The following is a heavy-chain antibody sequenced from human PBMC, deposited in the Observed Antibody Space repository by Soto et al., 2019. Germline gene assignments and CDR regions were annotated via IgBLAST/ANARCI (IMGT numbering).Heavy chain of an antibody. Sequence: QMQLQESGPGLVKPSGTLSLTCTVSGVSINSANWWTWVRQSPGKGLEWIGEIYHSGSTNFNPSLRGRGTISVDNAKNKFYLELTAVTAADTAVYYCARYCGGGSCYLGAFDIGGQGTMVTVSS. CDR2: IYHSGST. D-gene: IGHD2-15*01. CDR3: ARYCGGGSCYLGAFDI. CDR1: GVSINSANW. V-gene: IGHV4-4*02. J-gene: IGHJ3*02.